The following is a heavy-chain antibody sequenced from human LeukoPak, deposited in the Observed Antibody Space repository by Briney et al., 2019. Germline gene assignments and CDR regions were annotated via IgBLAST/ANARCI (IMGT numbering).Heavy chain of an antibody. CDR3: ARANYDSSGYYYYYYYYMDV. CDR1: GFTFSNYN. D-gene: IGHD3-22*01. J-gene: IGHJ6*03. CDR2: ITRDTIYT. Sequence: GGSLRLSCAASGFTFSNYNMNWVCQTPGKGLEWVSSITRDTIYTFYADSVKGQFTISRDNAKNSLYLQMNSLRAEDTAVYYCARANYDSSGYYYYYYYYMDVWGKGTTVTVSS. V-gene: IGHV3-21*01.